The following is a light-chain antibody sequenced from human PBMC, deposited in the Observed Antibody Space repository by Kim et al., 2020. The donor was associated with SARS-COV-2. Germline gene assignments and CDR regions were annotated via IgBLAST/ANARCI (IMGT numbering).Light chain of an antibody. Sequence: PGKTARITCAGDALPNQYAYWFQQKPGQAPVLVIYEDTERPSGIPERFSGSTSGTTVTLTISGVQAEDEADYYCQSSDSSDTFWVFGGGTKLTVL. V-gene: IGLV3-25*03. CDR3: QSSDSSDTFWV. CDR1: ALPNQY. J-gene: IGLJ3*02. CDR2: EDT.